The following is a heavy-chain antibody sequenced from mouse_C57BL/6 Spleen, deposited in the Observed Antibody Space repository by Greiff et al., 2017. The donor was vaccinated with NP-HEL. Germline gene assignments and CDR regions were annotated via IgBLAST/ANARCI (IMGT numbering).Heavy chain of an antibody. CDR1: GYTFTSYW. V-gene: IGHV1-50*01. CDR3: ARFGNEDWYFDV. J-gene: IGHJ1*03. Sequence: VQLQQPGAELVKPGASVKLSCKASGYTFTSYWMQWVKQRPGQGLEWIGEIDPSDSYTNYNQTFKGKATLTVDTSSSTAYMQLSSLTSEDSAVYYCARFGNEDWYFDVWGTGTTVTVSS. D-gene: IGHD2-1*01. CDR2: IDPSDSYT.